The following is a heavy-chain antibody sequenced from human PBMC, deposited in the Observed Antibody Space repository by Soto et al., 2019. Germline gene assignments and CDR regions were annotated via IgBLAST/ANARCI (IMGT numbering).Heavy chain of an antibody. Sequence: PGGSLRLSCAASGFTFSSYAMHWFRQAPGKGLEYVSSISSNGGSTYYADSVKGRFTISRDNSKNTLYLQMSSLRAEDTAVYYGVKGGDWYFDLWAVAPWPPSPQ. J-gene: IGHJ2*01. CDR1: GFTFSSYA. V-gene: IGHV3-64D*06. CDR2: ISSNGGST. CDR3: VKGGDWYFDL.